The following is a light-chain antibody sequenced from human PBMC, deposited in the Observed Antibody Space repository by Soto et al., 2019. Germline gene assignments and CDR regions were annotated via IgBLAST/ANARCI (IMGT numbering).Light chain of an antibody. J-gene: IGKJ5*01. CDR3: QQRSNWPPIT. V-gene: IGKV3-11*01. CDR1: QSVSSY. Sequence: EIVLTQSPATLSLSPGERATLSCSASQSVSSYLAWYQQKPGQAPRLLIYDASNRATGSPARFSGSGSGTDFTLTISRLEPEDFAVYYCQQRSNWPPITFGHGNPLEV. CDR2: DAS.